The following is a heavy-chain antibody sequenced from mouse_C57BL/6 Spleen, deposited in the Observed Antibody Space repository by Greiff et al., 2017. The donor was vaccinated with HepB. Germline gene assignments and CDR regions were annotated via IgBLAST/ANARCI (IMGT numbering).Heavy chain of an antibody. CDR1: GFTFSSYA. V-gene: IGHV5-4*01. CDR2: ISDGGSYT. Sequence: EVKLVESGGGLVKPGGSLKLSCAASGFTFSSYAMSWVRQTPEKRLEWVATISDGGSYTYYPDNVKGRFTISRDNAKNNLYLQMSHLKSEDTAMYYCARDPILYPCAYWGQGTLVTVSA. J-gene: IGHJ3*01. D-gene: IGHD2-12*01. CDR3: ARDPILYPCAY.